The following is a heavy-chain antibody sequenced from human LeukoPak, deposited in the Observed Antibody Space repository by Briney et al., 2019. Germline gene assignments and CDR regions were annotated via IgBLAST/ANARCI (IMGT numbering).Heavy chain of an antibody. V-gene: IGHV3-23*01. CDR2: ISGSGGST. Sequence: QPGGFLRLSCAASGFTFSSYAMSWVRQAPGKVLEWVSAISGSGGSTYYADSVRGRFTISRDNSKNTLYLQMNSLRAEDTAVYYCAKDGLPGRSTANAFDIWGQGTMVTVSS. CDR3: AKDGLPGRSTANAFDI. D-gene: IGHD5-18*01. J-gene: IGHJ3*02. CDR1: GFTFSSYA.